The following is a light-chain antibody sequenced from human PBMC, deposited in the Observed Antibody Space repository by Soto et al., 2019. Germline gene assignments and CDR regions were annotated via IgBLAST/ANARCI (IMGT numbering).Light chain of an antibody. Sequence: EMVLTKSPGTLSLSPGERATLSCRASQSVSSSYLAWYQQKPGQAPRPLIYGASSRATGIPDRFSGSGSGTDFTLTISRLEPEDFAVYYCQQYGSSPYTFGQGNKLEIK. J-gene: IGKJ2*01. CDR1: QSVSSSY. V-gene: IGKV3-20*01. CDR2: GAS. CDR3: QQYGSSPYT.